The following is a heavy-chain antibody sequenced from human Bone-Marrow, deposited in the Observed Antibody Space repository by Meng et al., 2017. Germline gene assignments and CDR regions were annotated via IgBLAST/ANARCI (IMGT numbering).Heavy chain of an antibody. J-gene: IGHJ2*01. CDR3: ARGGGNSLWYFAL. CDR2: INTDGSTT. D-gene: IGHD4-23*01. V-gene: IGHV3-74*01. Sequence: VQLVEPGGGLVPPGGSLRLSCAASGFTFSGYSIHWVRQAPGKGLVWVSRINTDGSTTNYAESVRGRFTVSRDNAKNSLYLQMNNLRAEDTAFYYCARGGGNSLWYFALWGRGTLVTVSS. CDR1: GFTFSGYS.